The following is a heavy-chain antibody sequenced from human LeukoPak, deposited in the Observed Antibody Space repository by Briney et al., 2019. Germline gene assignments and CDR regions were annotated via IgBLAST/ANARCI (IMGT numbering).Heavy chain of an antibody. CDR3: ARLPDFRFCSGGSCYFDP. Sequence: SETLSLTCSVSSDSISPYYWNWIRQPPGKGLEWISYISYSGSTDYNPSLKSRVTISLDTSRDQFSLNLTSVTAADTAVYYCARLPDFRFCSGGSCYFDPWGQGTLVTVSS. CDR1: SDSISPYY. V-gene: IGHV4-59*08. D-gene: IGHD2-15*01. J-gene: IGHJ5*02. CDR2: ISYSGST.